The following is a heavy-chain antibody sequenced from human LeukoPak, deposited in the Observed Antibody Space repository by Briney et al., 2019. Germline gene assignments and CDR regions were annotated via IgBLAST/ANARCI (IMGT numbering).Heavy chain of an antibody. CDR3: ARDRYSTLGDMVRGAFDP. J-gene: IGHJ5*02. Sequence: GGSLRLSCAASGFTFSSYEMNWVRQAPGKGLEWVSYISSSGSTIYYADSVKGRFTISRDKAKNSLYIEMNSLRAEDTAVYYCARDRYSTLGDMVRGAFDPWGQGTLVTVSS. D-gene: IGHD3-10*01. V-gene: IGHV3-48*03. CDR2: ISSSGSTI. CDR1: GFTFSSYE.